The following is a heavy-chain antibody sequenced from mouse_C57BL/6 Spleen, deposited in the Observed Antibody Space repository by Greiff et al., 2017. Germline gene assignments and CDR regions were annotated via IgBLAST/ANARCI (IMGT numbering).Heavy chain of an antibody. CDR1: GYAFSSYW. J-gene: IGHJ3*01. CDR3: ASCGVPGCVAFGY. Sequence: QVQLQQSGAELVKPGASVKLSCTASGYAFSSYWMHWVKQRPGQGLEWIGQIYPEDGDTNYNRKFKGKATLTADTSYSTAYLQLSSLPAEDAAVYCCASCGVPGCVAFGYWGQGTLVTVSS. CDR2: IYPEDGDT. V-gene: IGHV1-80*01.